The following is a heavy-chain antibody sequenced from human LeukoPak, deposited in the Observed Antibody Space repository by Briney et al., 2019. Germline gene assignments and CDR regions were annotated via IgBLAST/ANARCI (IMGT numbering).Heavy chain of an antibody. CDR2: INPNSGDT. V-gene: IGHV1-2*06. D-gene: IGHD2-8*01. Sequence: ASVKVSCKASGYTFSGSYIHWVRQAPGQGLEWLGRINPNSGDTNYAQNLHGRVTMTRDTSITTAYMELNSLTSDDTAVYFCARSAEHCNNGVCFTDYYMDVWGRGTTVTVSS. J-gene: IGHJ6*03. CDR1: GYTFSGSY. CDR3: ARSAEHCNNGVCFTDYYMDV.